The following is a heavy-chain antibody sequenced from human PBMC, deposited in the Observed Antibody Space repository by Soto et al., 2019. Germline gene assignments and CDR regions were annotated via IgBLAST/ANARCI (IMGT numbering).Heavy chain of an antibody. CDR3: AKAPVVVVAATQDF. V-gene: IGHV3-23*01. CDR1: GFTFSSYA. J-gene: IGHJ4*02. CDR2: ISGSGGST. Sequence: EVQLLESGGGLVQPGGSLRLSCAASGFTFSSYAMSWVRQAPGKGLEWVSAISGSGGSTYYADSVKGRFTISRDNSKNTRYLQMNSLRAEDTAVYYCAKAPVVVVAATQDFWGQGTLVTVSS. D-gene: IGHD2-15*01.